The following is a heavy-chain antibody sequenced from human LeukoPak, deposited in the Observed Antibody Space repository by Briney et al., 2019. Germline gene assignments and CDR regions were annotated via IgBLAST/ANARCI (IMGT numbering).Heavy chain of an antibody. CDR2: IYPGDSDT. V-gene: IGHV5-51*01. Sequence: GESLEIYCKGSGSIFTNYWIAWVRQLPGKGLEWMGIIYPGDSDTRYSPSYKGQVTISADKSISTAYLQWSSLKASDTAMYYCVRQYYYDSRGYPDYWGQGTLVTVSS. CDR1: GSIFTNYW. D-gene: IGHD3-22*01. J-gene: IGHJ4*02. CDR3: VRQYYYDSRGYPDY.